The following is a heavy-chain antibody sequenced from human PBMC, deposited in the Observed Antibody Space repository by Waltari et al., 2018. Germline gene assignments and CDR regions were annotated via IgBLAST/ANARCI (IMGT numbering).Heavy chain of an antibody. D-gene: IGHD1-26*01. J-gene: IGHJ6*03. V-gene: IGHV5-51*01. CDR3: ARLAHSGTYYSHYFYYMDV. CDR1: GYYFDTYW. Sequence: EVQLVQSGAEVKKPGESLTISCQGAGYYFDTYWIGCVRRMPGKGLEWMGVIFPRDSDTTYSPSFQGQVTISANKTINTAYLHWSSLKASDTAIYYCARLAHSGTYYSHYFYYMDVWGKGTTVTVSS. CDR2: IFPRDSDT.